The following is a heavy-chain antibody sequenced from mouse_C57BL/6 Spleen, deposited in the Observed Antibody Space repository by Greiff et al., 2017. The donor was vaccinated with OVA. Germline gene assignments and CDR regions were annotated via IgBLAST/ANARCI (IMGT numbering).Heavy chain of an antibody. D-gene: IGHD1-1*01. CDR1: GFTFSDYY. J-gene: IGHJ2*01. CDR3: ARGPSIYYYGGYFDY. Sequence: EVHLVESEGGLVQPGSSMKLSCTASGFTFSDYYMAWVRQVPEKGLEWVANINYDGSSTYYLDSLKSRFIISRDNAKNILYLQMSSLKSEDTATYYCARGPSIYYYGGYFDYWGQGTTLTVSS. V-gene: IGHV5-16*01. CDR2: INYDGSST.